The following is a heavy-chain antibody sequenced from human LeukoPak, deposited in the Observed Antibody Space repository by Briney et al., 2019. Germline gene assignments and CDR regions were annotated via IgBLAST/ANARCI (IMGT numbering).Heavy chain of an antibody. D-gene: IGHD3-10*01. J-gene: IGHJ4*02. Sequence: SETLSLTCTVSGGSISSYYWSWIRQPPGKGLEWIGYIYYSGSTNYNPSLKSRVTISVDTSKNQFSLKLSSVTAADTAVYYCARVERFGKSLDYWGQGTLVTVSS. CDR2: IYYSGST. V-gene: IGHV4-59*01. CDR3: ARVERFGKSLDY. CDR1: GGSISSYY.